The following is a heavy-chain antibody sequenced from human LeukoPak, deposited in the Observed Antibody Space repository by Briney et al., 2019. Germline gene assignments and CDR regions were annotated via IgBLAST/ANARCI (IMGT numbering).Heavy chain of an antibody. CDR3: ARTQGTAAGYDY. V-gene: IGHV4-59*01. Sequence: PSETLSLTCTVSGGSISSYYWSWIRQPPGKGLEWIGYIYYSGSTNYNPSLKSRVTISVDTSKNQFSLKLSSVTAADTAVYYCARTQGTAAGYDYWGQGTLVTVSS. CDR2: IYYSGST. D-gene: IGHD1-1*01. CDR1: GGSISSYY. J-gene: IGHJ4*02.